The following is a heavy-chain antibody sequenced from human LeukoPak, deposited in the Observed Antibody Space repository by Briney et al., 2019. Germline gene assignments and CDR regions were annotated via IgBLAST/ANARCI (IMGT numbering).Heavy chain of an antibody. CDR2: ISSSSSTI. V-gene: IGHV3-48*01. Sequence: GGSLRLSCAASGFTFSSYWMNWVRQAPGKGLEWVSYISSSSSTIYYADSVKGRFTISRDNAKNSLYLQMNSLRAEDTAVYYCAREGYYESSGYDSPFGYWGQGTLVTVSS. CDR3: AREGYYESSGYDSPFGY. J-gene: IGHJ4*02. D-gene: IGHD3-22*01. CDR1: GFTFSSYW.